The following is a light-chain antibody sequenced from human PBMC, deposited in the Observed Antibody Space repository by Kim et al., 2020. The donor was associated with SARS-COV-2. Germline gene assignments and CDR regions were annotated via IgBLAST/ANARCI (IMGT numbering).Light chain of an antibody. V-gene: IGKV2-28*01. J-gene: IGKJ2*01. CDR3: MQPLQIPFT. Sequence: EPSSSSGRSNRRVMNSSEYNFLDWYGQRPGQSLQLLIYLGSKRAAGVPDRFSGSGSGTDFTLEISRVEAEDVGIYYCMQPLQIPFTFGPGTKLEI. CDR1: RRVMNSSEYNF. CDR2: LGS.